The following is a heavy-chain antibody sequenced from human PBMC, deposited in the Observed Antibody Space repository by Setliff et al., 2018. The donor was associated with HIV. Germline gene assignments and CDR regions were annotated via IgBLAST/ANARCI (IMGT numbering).Heavy chain of an antibody. CDR1: GFTFSSYA. V-gene: IGHV3-30*04. CDR2: ISYDGINK. J-gene: IGHJ4*02. D-gene: IGHD6-19*01. Sequence: PGGSLRLSCAASGFTFSSYAMHWVRQAPGKGLEWVAVISYDGINKYYADSVKGRFTISRDNSKNTLYLQMNSLRAEDTAVYYCARLVSRRSGWDYWGQGTPVTVSS. CDR3: ARLVSRRSGWDY.